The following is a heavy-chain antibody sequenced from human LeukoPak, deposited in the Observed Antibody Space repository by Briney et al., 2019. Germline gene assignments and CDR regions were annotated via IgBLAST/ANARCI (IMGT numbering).Heavy chain of an antibody. V-gene: IGHV3-23*01. D-gene: IGHD6-19*01. J-gene: IGHJ4*02. CDR1: GFTFSDHA. Sequence: GGSLRLSCAASGFTFSDHAMSWVRQAPGKGLEWVSAIRGTGTTTFYAASVKGRFTISRDNSKNTADLQMNSLRAEDTAVYYCAKVSWLGTLPSYHFDSWGQGTQVAVSS. CDR2: IRGTGTTT. CDR3: AKVSWLGTLPSYHFDS.